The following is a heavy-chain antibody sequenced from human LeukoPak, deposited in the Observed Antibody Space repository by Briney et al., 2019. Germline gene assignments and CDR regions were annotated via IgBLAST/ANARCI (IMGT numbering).Heavy chain of an antibody. J-gene: IGHJ6*03. D-gene: IGHD3-10*01. CDR2: INPNSGGT. Sequence: ASVKVSCKASGYTFTGYYMHWVRQAPGQGLEWMGWINPNSGGTNYAQKFQGRVTMARDTSISTAYMELSRLRSDDTAVYYCARDGALITMVRGVMDVWGKGTTVTVSS. CDR3: ARDGALITMVRGVMDV. V-gene: IGHV1-2*02. CDR1: GYTFTGYY.